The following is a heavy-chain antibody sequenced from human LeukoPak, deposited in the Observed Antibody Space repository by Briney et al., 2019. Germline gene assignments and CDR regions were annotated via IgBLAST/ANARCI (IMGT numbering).Heavy chain of an antibody. J-gene: IGHJ4*02. D-gene: IGHD6-13*01. CDR1: GGSISSYY. CDR3: ARDRVAAAGPSFDY. CDR2: IYHSGST. V-gene: IGHV4-39*07. Sequence: PSETLSLTCTVSGGSISSYYWGWIRQPPGKGLEWIGSIYHSGSTYYNPSLKSRVTISVDTSKNQFSLKLSSVTAADTAVYYCARDRVAAAGPSFDYWGQGTLVTVSS.